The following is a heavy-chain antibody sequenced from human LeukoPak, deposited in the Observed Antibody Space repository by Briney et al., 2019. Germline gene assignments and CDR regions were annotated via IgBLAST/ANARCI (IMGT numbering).Heavy chain of an antibody. CDR2: ISAYNGNT. CDR3: ARVSSSSWYPPFDY. Sequence: ASVKVSCKASGYIFTSYGISWVRQAPGQGLEWMGWISAYNGNTNYAQKLQGRVTMTTDTSTSTAYMELRSLRSDDTAVYYCARVSSSSWYPPFDYWGQGTLVTVSS. V-gene: IGHV1-18*04. J-gene: IGHJ4*02. CDR1: GYIFTSYG. D-gene: IGHD6-13*01.